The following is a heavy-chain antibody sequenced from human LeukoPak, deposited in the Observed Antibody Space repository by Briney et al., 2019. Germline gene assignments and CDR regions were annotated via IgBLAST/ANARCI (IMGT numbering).Heavy chain of an antibody. CDR1: GGSFSGYY. D-gene: IGHD2-2*03. Sequence: ETLSLTCAVYGGSFSGYYWSWIRQPPGKGLEWIGEINHSGSTNYNPSLKSRVTISVDTSKNQFSLKLSSVTAADTAVYYCARSALGLFVNWGQGTLVTVSS. V-gene: IGHV4-34*01. J-gene: IGHJ4*02. CDR2: INHSGST. CDR3: ARSALGLFVN.